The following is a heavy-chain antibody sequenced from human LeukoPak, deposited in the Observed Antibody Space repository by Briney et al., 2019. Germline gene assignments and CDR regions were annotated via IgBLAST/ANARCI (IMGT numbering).Heavy chain of an antibody. V-gene: IGHV3-7*05. CDR1: GFTFSNYW. J-gene: IGHJ4*02. CDR3: ARDGNDGFDY. CDR2: INQDGSEK. D-gene: IGHD1-14*01. Sequence: GGSLRLSCATSGFTFSNYWMSWVRQAPGKGLEWVANINQDGSEKYYVGSVKGRFTISRDNAKNSLYLQMDSLRAEDTAVYYCARDGNDGFDYWGQGTLFTLSS.